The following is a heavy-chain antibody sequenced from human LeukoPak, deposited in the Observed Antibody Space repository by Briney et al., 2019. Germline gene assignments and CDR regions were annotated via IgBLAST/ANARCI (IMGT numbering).Heavy chain of an antibody. CDR1: GFTFSSYG. V-gene: IGHV3-30*18. J-gene: IGHJ6*03. Sequence: GGSLRLSCAASGFTFSSYGMHWVRQAPGKGLEWVAVISYDGSNKYYADSVKGRFTISRDNSKNTLYLQMNSLRAEDTAVYYCAKSWAQRGVLFLYYMDVWGKGTTVTVSS. CDR2: ISYDGSNK. CDR3: AKSWAQRGVLFLYYMDV. D-gene: IGHD1-26*01.